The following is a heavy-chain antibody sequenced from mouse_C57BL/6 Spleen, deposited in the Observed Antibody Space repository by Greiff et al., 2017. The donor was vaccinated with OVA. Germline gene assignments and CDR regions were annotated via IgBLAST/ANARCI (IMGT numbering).Heavy chain of an antibody. J-gene: IGHJ1*03. D-gene: IGHD1-1*01. CDR2: IDPEDGDT. CDR3: TPYYYGSSYGYFDV. V-gene: IGHV14-1*01. CDR1: GFNIKDYY. Sequence: VQLQQSGAELVRPGASVKLSCTASGFNIKDYYMHWVKQRPEQGLEWIGRIDPEDGDTEYAPKFQGKATMTADTSSNTAYLQLSILTSEDTAVYYCTPYYYGSSYGYFDVWGTGTTVTVSS.